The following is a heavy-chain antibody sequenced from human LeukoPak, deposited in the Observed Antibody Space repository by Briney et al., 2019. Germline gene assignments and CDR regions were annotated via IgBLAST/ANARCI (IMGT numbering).Heavy chain of an antibody. Sequence: GASVKVSCKASGGTFSSYAISWVRQAPGQGLEWMGGIIPIFGTANYAQKFQGRVTITADESTSTAYMELSSLRSEDTAVYYCARALAPRGYSYGYGLGGSFDYWGQGTLVTVSS. CDR1: GGTFSSYA. J-gene: IGHJ4*02. D-gene: IGHD5-18*01. V-gene: IGHV1-69*13. CDR2: IIPIFGTA. CDR3: ARALAPRGYSYGYGLGGSFDY.